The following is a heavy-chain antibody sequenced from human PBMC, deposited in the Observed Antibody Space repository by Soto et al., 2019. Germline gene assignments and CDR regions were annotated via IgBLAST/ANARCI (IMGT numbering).Heavy chain of an antibody. CDR2: MHHSGSS. V-gene: IGHV4-59*01. Sequence: SETQSLTYTVSGGSISSYYGSWIRQPPGKGLEWIGYMHHSGSSSYNPSLKSRVTISVDTSKNQFSLKLRSVTAADTALYYCASYSDTWTALDSWGQGTLVTVSS. CDR3: ASYSDTWTALDS. J-gene: IGHJ4*02. D-gene: IGHD6-13*01. CDR1: GGSISSYY.